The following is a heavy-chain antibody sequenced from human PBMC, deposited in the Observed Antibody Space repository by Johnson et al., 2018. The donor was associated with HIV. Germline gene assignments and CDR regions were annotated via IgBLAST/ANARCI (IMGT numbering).Heavy chain of an antibody. CDR1: GFTFDDYG. Sequence: EVQLVESGGGVVRPGGSLRLSCAASGFTFDDYGMSWVRQAPGKGLEWVSAISGSGGSTYYADSVKGRFTISRDNSKNTLYLQMNSLRAEDTAVYYCASYPRLNDAFDIWGQGTMVTVSS. V-gene: IGHV3-23*04. CDR3: ASYPRLNDAFDI. D-gene: IGHD3-22*01. CDR2: ISGSGGST. J-gene: IGHJ3*02.